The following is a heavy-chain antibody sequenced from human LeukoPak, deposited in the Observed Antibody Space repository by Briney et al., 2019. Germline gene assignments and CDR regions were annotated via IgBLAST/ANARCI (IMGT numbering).Heavy chain of an antibody. CDR1: GYTFTGYY. Sequence: ASVKVSCKASGYTFTGYYMHWVRQATGQGLEWMGWMNPNSGNTGYAQKFQGRVTMTRNTSISTAYMELSSLRSEDTAVYYCARASYYYGMDVWGQGTTVTVSS. V-gene: IGHV1-8*02. J-gene: IGHJ6*02. CDR3: ARASYYYGMDV. CDR2: MNPNSGNT.